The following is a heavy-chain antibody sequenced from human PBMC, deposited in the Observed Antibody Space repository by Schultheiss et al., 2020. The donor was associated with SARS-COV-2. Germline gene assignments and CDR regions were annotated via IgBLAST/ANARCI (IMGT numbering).Heavy chain of an antibody. CDR3: ARGGSTAPYYYYGMDV. Sequence: ASVKVSCKASGYTFTGHYIHWVRQAPGQGLEWMGWMNPNSGNTGYAQKFQGRVTMTRNTSISTAYMELSSLRSEDTAVYYCARGGSTAPYYYYGMDVWGQGTTVTVSS. D-gene: IGHD2-21*02. J-gene: IGHJ6*02. CDR2: MNPNSGNT. CDR1: GYTFTGHY. V-gene: IGHV1-8*02.